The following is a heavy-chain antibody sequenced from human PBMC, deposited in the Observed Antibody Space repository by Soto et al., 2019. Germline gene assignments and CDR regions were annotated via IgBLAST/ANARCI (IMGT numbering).Heavy chain of an antibody. CDR3: ARVGSRWYRGSYYYGMDV. Sequence: SETMSLTCTVSGGSISSYYWSWIRQPPGKGLEWIGYIYYSGSTNYNPSLKSRVTISVDTSKNQFSLKPSSVTAADTAVYYCARVGSRWYRGSYYYGMDVWGQGTTVTVSS. J-gene: IGHJ6*02. V-gene: IGHV4-59*01. D-gene: IGHD6-13*01. CDR2: IYYSGST. CDR1: GGSISSYY.